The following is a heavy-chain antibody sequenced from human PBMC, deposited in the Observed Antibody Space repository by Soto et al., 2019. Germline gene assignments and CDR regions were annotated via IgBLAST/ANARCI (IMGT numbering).Heavy chain of an antibody. Sequence: EVQLVESGGGLVQPGRSLRLSCAASGFTFDDYAMHWVRQAPGKGLEWVSSISSSSSYIYYADSVKGRFTISRDNAKNSLYLQMNSLRAEDTAVYYCARENEEGATGYWGQGTLVTVSS. CDR3: ARENEEGATGY. D-gene: IGHD1-26*01. J-gene: IGHJ4*02. CDR1: GFTFDDYA. V-gene: IGHV3-21*01. CDR2: ISSSSSYI.